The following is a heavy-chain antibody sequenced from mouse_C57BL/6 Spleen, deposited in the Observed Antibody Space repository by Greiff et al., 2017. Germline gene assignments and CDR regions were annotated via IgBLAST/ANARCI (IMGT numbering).Heavy chain of an antibody. CDR1: GYSITSGYY. CDR2: ISYDGSN. V-gene: IGHV3-6*01. CDR3: ARDGYDYAMDY. D-gene: IGHD2-2*01. J-gene: IGHJ4*01. Sequence: EVQVVESGPGLVKPSQSLSLTCSVTGYSITSGYYWNWIRQFPGNKLEWMGYISYDGSNNYNPSLKNRISITRDTSKNQFFLKLNSVTTEDTATYYCARDGYDYAMDYWGQGTSVTVSS.